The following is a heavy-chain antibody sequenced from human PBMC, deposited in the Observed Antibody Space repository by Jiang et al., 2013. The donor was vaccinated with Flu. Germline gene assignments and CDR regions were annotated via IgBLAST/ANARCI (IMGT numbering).Heavy chain of an antibody. V-gene: IGHV4-34*01. J-gene: IGHJ5*02. CDR1: GGSFSGYY. CDR3: ARDAYYYDSSGYLYNWFDP. D-gene: IGHD3-22*01. Sequence: SLTCAVYGGSFSGYYWSWIRQPPGKGLEWIGEINHSGSTNYNPSLKSRVTISVDTSKNQFSLKLSSVTAADTAVYYCARDAYYYDSSGYLYNWFDPWGQGTLVTVSS. CDR2: INHSGST.